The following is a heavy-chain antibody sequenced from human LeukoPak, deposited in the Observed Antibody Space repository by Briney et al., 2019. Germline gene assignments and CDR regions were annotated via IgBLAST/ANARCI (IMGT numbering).Heavy chain of an antibody. V-gene: IGHV3-21*04. D-gene: IGHD3-9*01. Sequence: GGSLRLSCAASGFTFSSYSMNWVRQAPGKGLEWVSSISSSSSYIYYADSVKGRFTISRDNSKNTLYLQMNSLRAEDTAVYYCAKDRLLTPDYWGQGTLVTVSS. CDR2: ISSSSSYI. CDR3: AKDRLLTPDY. J-gene: IGHJ4*02. CDR1: GFTFSSYS.